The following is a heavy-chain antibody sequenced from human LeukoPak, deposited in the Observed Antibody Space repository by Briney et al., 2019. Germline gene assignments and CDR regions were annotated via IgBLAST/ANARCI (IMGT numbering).Heavy chain of an antibody. V-gene: IGHV3-23*01. CDR2: ISDNEEVP. Sequence: PGGSLRLSCAASGLNFNYYAMSWVRQAPGKGLEWVSGISDNEEVPYYTDSVKGRFTISRDNAKNTVYLQLNNLRADDTAVYFCARHDSFIPYWGQGTLVSVSS. CDR1: GLNFNYYA. D-gene: IGHD5-18*01. CDR3: ARHDSFIPY. J-gene: IGHJ4*02.